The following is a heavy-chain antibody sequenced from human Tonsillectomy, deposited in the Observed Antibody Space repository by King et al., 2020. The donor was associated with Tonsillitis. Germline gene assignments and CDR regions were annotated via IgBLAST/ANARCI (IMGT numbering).Heavy chain of an antibody. V-gene: IGHV3-66*01. D-gene: IGHD6-19*01. CDR2: IFSAGAT. Sequence: VQLVESGGGLVQPGGSLRLSCAASGFTVSSSHMNWVRQTPGKGLGWVSLIFSAGATYYADPVKGRFTIPRDISKNTLYPQMNSLRADDTGVYYCARGGSSGWNHYYNYGMDVWGQGTTVTVSS. CDR1: GFTVSSSH. J-gene: IGHJ6*02. CDR3: ARGGSSGWNHYYNYGMDV.